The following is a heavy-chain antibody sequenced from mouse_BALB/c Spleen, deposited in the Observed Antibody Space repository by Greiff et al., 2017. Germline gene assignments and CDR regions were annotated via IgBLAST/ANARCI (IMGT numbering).Heavy chain of an antibody. D-gene: IGHD2-14*01. CDR2: IYPGGGYT. CDR1: GYTFTNYW. CDR3: ARKGLAYYRYDGAMDY. Sequence: QVQLQQSGAELVRPGTSVKISCKASGYTFTNYWLGWVKQRPGHGLEWIGDIYPGGGYTNYNEKFKGKATLTADTSSSTAYMQLSSLTSEDSAVYFCARKGLAYYRYDGAMDYWGQGTSVTVSS. J-gene: IGHJ4*01. V-gene: IGHV1-63*02.